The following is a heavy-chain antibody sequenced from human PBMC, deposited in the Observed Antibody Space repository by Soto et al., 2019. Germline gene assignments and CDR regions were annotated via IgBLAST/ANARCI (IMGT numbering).Heavy chain of an antibody. D-gene: IGHD6-19*01. J-gene: IGHJ3*02. V-gene: IGHV1-69*04. CDR2: IIPILGIA. CDR3: ARDWVQGRGSSGWDLGDAFDI. Sequence: QAPGQGLEWMGRIIPILGIANYAQKFQGRVTITADKSTSTAYMELSSLRSEDTAVYYCARDWVQGRGSSGWDLGDAFDIWGQGTFVPV.